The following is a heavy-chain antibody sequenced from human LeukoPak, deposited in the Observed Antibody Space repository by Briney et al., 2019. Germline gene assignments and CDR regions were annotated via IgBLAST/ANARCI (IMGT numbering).Heavy chain of an antibody. CDR1: GFTVSSNY. J-gene: IGHJ4*02. V-gene: IGHV3-66*02. Sequence: PGGSLRLSCAASGFTVSSNYMSWVRQAPGKGLEWVSVIYSGGSTYYADSVKGRFTISRDNSKNTLYVQMNSLRAEDTAVYYCAKDGDDYYGSGSHVDYWGQGTLVTVSS. D-gene: IGHD3-10*01. CDR2: IYSGGST. CDR3: AKDGDDYYGSGSHVDY.